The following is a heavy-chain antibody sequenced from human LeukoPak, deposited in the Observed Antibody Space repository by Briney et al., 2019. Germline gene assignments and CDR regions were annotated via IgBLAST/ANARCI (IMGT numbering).Heavy chain of an antibody. CDR3: ARVQTRYCSGGSCYFPDFDY. CDR2: IIPIFGTA. D-gene: IGHD2-15*01. CDR1: GGTFSSYA. J-gene: IGHJ4*02. V-gene: IGHV1-69*05. Sequence: GASVKVSFKASGGTFSSYAISWVRQAPGQGLEWMGGIIPIFGTANYAQKFQGRVTITTDESTSTAYMELSSLRSEDTAVYYCARVQTRYCSGGSCYFPDFDYWGQGTLVTVSS.